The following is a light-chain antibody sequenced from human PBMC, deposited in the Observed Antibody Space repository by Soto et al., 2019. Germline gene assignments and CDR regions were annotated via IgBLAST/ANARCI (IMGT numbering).Light chain of an antibody. J-gene: IGLJ2*01. CDR3: SSYTSTVL. V-gene: IGLV2-14*01. CDR1: SSDVGGYNF. CDR2: EVS. Sequence: QSVLTQPASVSGSPGQSITISCTGTSSDVGGYNFVSWYQHHPGKAPKLIIFEVSNRPSGVSIRFSGSKSGNTASLTISGLQAEDEADYYCSSYTSTVLFGGGTQLTVL.